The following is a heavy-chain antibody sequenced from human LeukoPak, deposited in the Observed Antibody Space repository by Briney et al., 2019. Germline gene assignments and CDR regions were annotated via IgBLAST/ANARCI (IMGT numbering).Heavy chain of an antibody. CDR1: GASVSSGSHY. CDR3: ARSFYSSGWYTPLRWFDT. CDR2: IYYRGTT. V-gene: IGHV4-61*01. D-gene: IGHD6-19*01. Sequence: SETLSLTCTVSGASVSSGSHYWNWIRQSPGRGLEWIGHIYYRGTTNYTPSLKSRVTISVDTSMNQFSLRLSSVTPADTAVYFCARSFYSSGWYTPLRWFDTWGQGTLVTVSS. J-gene: IGHJ5*02.